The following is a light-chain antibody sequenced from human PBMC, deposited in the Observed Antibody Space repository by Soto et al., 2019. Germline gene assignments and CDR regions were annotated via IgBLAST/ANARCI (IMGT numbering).Light chain of an antibody. V-gene: IGKV1-5*03. CDR3: QQYQTYSST. CDR2: KAS. CDR1: QTISSW. J-gene: IGKJ4*01. Sequence: DIKMTQSPSSLSGSVGGRVTVTCRASQTISSWLAWYQQKPGKAPKLLIYKASTLKSGVPSRFSGSGSGTDFTLTISSLQPEDFATYYCQQYQTYSSTFGGGSKVDI.